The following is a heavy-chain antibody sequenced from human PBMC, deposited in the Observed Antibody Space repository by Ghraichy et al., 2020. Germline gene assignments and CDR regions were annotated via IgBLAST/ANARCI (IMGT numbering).Heavy chain of an antibody. CDR3: ARSDGGNSRGTTNV. D-gene: IGHD4-23*01. CDR1: GYTFTGYS. CDR2: INPNSGGT. V-gene: IGHV1-2*02. Sequence: ASVKVSCKASGYTFTGYSMHWVRQAPGQGLEWMGWINPNSGGTNYAQKFQGRVTMTRDTSISTAYMELSRLRSDDTAVYYCARSDGGNSRGTTNVWGQGTTVTGSS. J-gene: IGHJ6*02.